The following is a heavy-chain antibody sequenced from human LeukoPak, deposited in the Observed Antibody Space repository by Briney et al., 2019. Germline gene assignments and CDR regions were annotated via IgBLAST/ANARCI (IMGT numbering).Heavy chain of an antibody. V-gene: IGHV1-46*01. CDR2: INPSGGST. J-gene: IGHJ1*01. CDR1: GYTFTSYD. Sequence: ASVRLSCKASGYTFTSYDVNSGRQAPGQGLEWMGIINPSGGSTSYAQKFQGRVTMTRDTSTSTVYMELSSLRSEDTAVYYCARRYNRESSCWYKYFQHWGQGTLVTVSS. CDR3: ARRYNRESSCWYKYFQH. D-gene: IGHD6-19*01.